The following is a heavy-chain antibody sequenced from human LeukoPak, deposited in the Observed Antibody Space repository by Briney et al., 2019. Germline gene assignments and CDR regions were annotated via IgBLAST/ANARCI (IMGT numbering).Heavy chain of an antibody. CDR1: GFTFSTYD. V-gene: IGHV3-23*01. CDR3: ANPFYGSGPRGY. CDR2: IGSSGST. Sequence: LPGGSLRLSCAASGFTFSTYDMTRVRQAPGKGLEWVSAIGSSGSTYYADSVKGRFTISRDNTKNTLYLQMNSLRAEDTAIYYCANPFYGSGPRGYWGQGTLVTVSS. D-gene: IGHD3-10*01. J-gene: IGHJ4*02.